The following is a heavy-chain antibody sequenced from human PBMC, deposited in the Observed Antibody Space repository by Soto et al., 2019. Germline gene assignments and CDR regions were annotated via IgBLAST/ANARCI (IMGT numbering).Heavy chain of an antibody. V-gene: IGHV1-69*02. CDR3: SRADYDFWRGPAENTSYYYHIDV. J-gene: IGHJ6*03. CDR2: IIPILGIA. CDR1: GGTFSSYT. Sequence: QVQLVQSGAEVKKPGSSVKVSCKASGGTFSSYTISWVRQAPGEGLEWMGRIIPILGIANYAQKFQGRVTITEDKTTRTAAMELRSLRSEDTALYYCSRADYDFWRGPAENTSYYYHIDVWGKGTTVTVSS. D-gene: IGHD3-3*01.